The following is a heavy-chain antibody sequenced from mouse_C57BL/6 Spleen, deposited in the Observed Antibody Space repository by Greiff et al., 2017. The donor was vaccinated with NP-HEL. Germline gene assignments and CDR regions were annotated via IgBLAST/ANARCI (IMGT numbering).Heavy chain of an antibody. CDR2: IDPENGDT. J-gene: IGHJ2*01. Sequence: VQLQQSGAELVRPGASVKLSCTASGFNIKDDYMHWVKQRPEQGLEWIGWIDPENGDTEYASKFQGKATITADTSSNTAYLQLSSLTSEDTAVYYWTTQGVLRYYFDYWGQGTTLTVSS. D-gene: IGHD1-1*01. CDR1: GFNIKDDY. CDR3: TTQGVLRYYFDY. V-gene: IGHV14-4*01.